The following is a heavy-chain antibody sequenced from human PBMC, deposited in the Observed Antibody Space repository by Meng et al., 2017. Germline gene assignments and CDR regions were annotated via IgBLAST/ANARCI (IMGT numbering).Heavy chain of an antibody. V-gene: IGHV4-61*02. D-gene: IGHD5-18*01. Sequence: SETLSLTCTVSGGSISSGSYYWSWNRQPAGKGLEWIVRIYTSGSTNYNPSLKSQVTISVDTSKNQFTLKLSSVTAADTAVYYCARVMYSPYYYYYYGMDVWGHGTTVTVSS. CDR1: GGSISSGSYY. CDR2: IYTSGST. J-gene: IGHJ6*02. CDR3: ARVMYSPYYYYYYGMDV.